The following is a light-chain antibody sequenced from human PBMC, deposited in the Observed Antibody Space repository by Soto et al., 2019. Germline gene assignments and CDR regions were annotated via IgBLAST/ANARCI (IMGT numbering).Light chain of an antibody. J-gene: IGKJ3*01. CDR3: QQYYSNPPLFT. V-gene: IGKV4-1*01. Sequence: DIVMTQSPDSLAVSLGERATINCKSSQSVFYSPNNKNYLAWYQQKPGQPRKLLLSWASTRESGVPDRFSGRGSGTDFALTISSLQAEDVAVYYCQQYYSNPPLFTFGPGTKVDIK. CDR2: WAS. CDR1: QSVFYSPNNKNY.